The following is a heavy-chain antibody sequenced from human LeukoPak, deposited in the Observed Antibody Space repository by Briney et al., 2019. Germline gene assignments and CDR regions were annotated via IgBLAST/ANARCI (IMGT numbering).Heavy chain of an antibody. CDR3: AREAYYYDSSGGAFDI. CDR1: GYTFTSYD. Sequence: VSVKVSCKASGYTFTSYDINWVRQAPGQGLEWMGWMNPNSGNTGYAQKFQGRVTMTRNTSISTAYMELSSLRSEDTAVYYCAREAYYYDSSGGAFDIWGQGTMVTVSS. D-gene: IGHD3-22*01. CDR2: MNPNSGNT. V-gene: IGHV1-8*01. J-gene: IGHJ3*02.